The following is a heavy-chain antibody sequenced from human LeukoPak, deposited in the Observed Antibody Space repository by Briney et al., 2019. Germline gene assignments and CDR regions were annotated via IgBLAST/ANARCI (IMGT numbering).Heavy chain of an antibody. CDR3: ARKRTPNYYDSSGYYYDFDY. D-gene: IGHD3-22*01. Sequence: ASVKVSCKASGYTFTSYDINWVRQATGQGLEWMGWMNPNSGNTGYAQKFQGRVTITADESTSTAYMELSSLRSEDTAVYYCARKRTPNYYDSSGYYYDFDYWGQGTLVTVSS. V-gene: IGHV1-8*03. J-gene: IGHJ4*02. CDR1: GYTFTSYD. CDR2: MNPNSGNT.